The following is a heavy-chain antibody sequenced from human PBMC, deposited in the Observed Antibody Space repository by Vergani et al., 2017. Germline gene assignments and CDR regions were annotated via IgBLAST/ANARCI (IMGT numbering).Heavy chain of an antibody. J-gene: IGHJ6*03. V-gene: IGHV3-23*01. D-gene: IGHD2-8*01. CDR2: VSGSSATP. CDR3: AKSGYCAHRVCYMTYYYYMDV. Sequence: EVQLLESGGGLVQPGGSLRLSCEASGFSFPGYAMSWVRQAPGKGLEWVSSVSGSSATPYYADSVKGRFIISRDNSKNTLYLQMNNLRAADTAVYYCAKSGYCAHRVCYMTYYYYMDVWGKGAAVTVSS. CDR1: GFSFPGYA.